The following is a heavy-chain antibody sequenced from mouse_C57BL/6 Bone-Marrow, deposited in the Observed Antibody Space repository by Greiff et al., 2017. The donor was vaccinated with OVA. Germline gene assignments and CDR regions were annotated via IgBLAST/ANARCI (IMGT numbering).Heavy chain of an antibody. J-gene: IGHJ2*01. CDR1: GYAFTNYL. CDR2: INPGSGGT. V-gene: IGHV1-54*01. Sequence: QVQLQQSGAELVRPGTSVKVSCKASGYAFTNYLIEWVKQRPGQGLEWIGVINPGSGGTNYNEKFKGKATLTADKSSSTAYMQLSSLTSEDSAVYFCAREGAPYYFDYWGQGTTLTVSS. CDR3: AREGAPYYFDY.